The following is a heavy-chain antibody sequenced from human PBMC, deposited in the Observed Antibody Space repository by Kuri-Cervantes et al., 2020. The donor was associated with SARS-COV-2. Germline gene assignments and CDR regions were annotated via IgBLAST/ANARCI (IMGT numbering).Heavy chain of an antibody. CDR2: INPTGDT. CDR1: GGSFRGYY. CDR3: ARGGAIFDY. D-gene: IGHD1-26*01. Sequence: GSLRLSCGFYGGSFRGYYWSWVRQPPGKGLEWIGEINPTGDTSYNPSLKSRVTISVDTSKNQFSLKLSSVTAADTAVYYCARGGAIFDYWGQGTLVTVSS. J-gene: IGHJ4*02. V-gene: IGHV4-34*01.